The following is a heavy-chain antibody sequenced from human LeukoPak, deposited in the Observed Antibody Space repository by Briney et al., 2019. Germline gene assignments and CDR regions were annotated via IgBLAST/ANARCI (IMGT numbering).Heavy chain of an antibody. J-gene: IGHJ4*02. V-gene: IGHV3-21*01. CDR2: ISSSSSYI. D-gene: IGHD3-9*01. CDR3: ARAPPGYEILTGSYFDF. CDR1: GFTFSSYS. Sequence: GGSLTLSCAASGFTFSSYSMNWVRQAPGKGLEWVSSISSSSSYIYYADSVKGRFTISRDNAKNLLFLQMNSLRVEDTAVYYCARAPPGYEILTGSYFDFWGQGTPVTVSS.